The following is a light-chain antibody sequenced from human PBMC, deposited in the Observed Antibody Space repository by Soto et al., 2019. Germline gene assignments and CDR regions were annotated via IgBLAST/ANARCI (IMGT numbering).Light chain of an antibody. CDR3: QQYLSSPRT. Sequence: EIVLTQSPGTLSLSPGEGATLSCRASQSVSSSYLAWYQQKPGQAPRLLIFGASSRATGIPDRFSGSGSGTDFTLTISRLEPEDFAVYYCQQYLSSPRTFGQGTKVEIK. CDR1: QSVSSSY. V-gene: IGKV3-20*01. J-gene: IGKJ1*01. CDR2: GAS.